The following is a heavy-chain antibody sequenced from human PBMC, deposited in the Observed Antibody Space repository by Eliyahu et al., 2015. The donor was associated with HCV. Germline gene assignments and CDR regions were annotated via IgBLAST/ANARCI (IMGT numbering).Heavy chain of an antibody. Sequence: QLQLQESGPGLVKPSETLSLTCTVSGGSISSSSYYWGWIRQPPGKGLEWIGSIYYSGSTYYNPSLKSRVTISVDTSKNQFSLKLNSVTAADTAVYYCARGPNTFYYHDSRTAFDIWGQGTMVTVSS. V-gene: IGHV4-39*01. CDR2: IYYSGST. J-gene: IGHJ3*02. CDR1: GGSISSSSYY. D-gene: IGHD3-16*01. CDR3: ARGPNTFYYHDSRTAFDI.